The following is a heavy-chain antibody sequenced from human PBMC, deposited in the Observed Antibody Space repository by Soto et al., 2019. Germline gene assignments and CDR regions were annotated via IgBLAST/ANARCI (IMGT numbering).Heavy chain of an antibody. J-gene: IGHJ6*02. CDR3: AREWIVAAGPPNYYCYYGMDV. V-gene: IGHV1-46*01. D-gene: IGHD5-12*01. CDR2: INPSGGST. CDR1: GYTFTSYY. Sequence: QVQLVQSGAEVKKPGASVKVSCKASGYTFTSYYMHWVRQAPGQGLEWMGIINPSGGSTTYAQKFQGRATKPRETSTSTGYLELSSPPSGDTAVYYCAREWIVAAGPPNYYCYYGMDVWGQGTTVTVSS.